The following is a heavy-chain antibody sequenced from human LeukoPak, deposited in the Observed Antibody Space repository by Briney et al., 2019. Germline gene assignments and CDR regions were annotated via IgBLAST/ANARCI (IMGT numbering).Heavy chain of an antibody. V-gene: IGHV6-1*01. Sequence: SQTLSLTCALSGDSVSSDSAAWNWIRQSPSRGLECLGRTYYRSKWFSEYAISLKSRITINPDTSKNQFSLQLKSVSPEDTAVYYCARDNFAGRCDFDYWGQGTLVTVSS. CDR3: ARDNFAGRCDFDY. CDR1: GDSVSSDSAA. D-gene: IGHD2-21*01. CDR2: TYYRSKWFS. J-gene: IGHJ4*02.